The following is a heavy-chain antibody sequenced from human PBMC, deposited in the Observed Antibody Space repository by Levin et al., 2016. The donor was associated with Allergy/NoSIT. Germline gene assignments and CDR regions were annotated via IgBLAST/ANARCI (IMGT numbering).Heavy chain of an antibody. J-gene: IGHJ4*02. D-gene: IGHD5-18*01. CDR3: ARDERVDTAMAPKFGLFDY. Sequence: GESLKISCAASGFTFSSYAMHWVRQAPGKGLEWVAVISYDGSNKYYADSVKGRFTISRDNSKNTLYLQMNSLRAEDTAVYYCARDERVDTAMAPKFGLFDYWGQGTLVTVSS. CDR1: GFTFSSYA. CDR2: ISYDGSNK. V-gene: IGHV3-30-3*01.